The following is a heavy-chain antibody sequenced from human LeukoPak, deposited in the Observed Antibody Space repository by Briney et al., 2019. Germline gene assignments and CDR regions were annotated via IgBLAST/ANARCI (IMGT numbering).Heavy chain of an antibody. CDR1: GFTFSTYS. CDR3: ARDWRWLQQKASDP. Sequence: GGSLRLSCAASGFTFSTYSMNWVRQAPGKGLEWVSSISSSSSYIYYADSVKGRFTISRDNAKNSLYLQMNSLRAEDTAIYYCARDWRWLQQKASDPWGQGTLVTVSS. CDR2: ISSSSSYI. J-gene: IGHJ5*02. D-gene: IGHD5-24*01. V-gene: IGHV3-21*01.